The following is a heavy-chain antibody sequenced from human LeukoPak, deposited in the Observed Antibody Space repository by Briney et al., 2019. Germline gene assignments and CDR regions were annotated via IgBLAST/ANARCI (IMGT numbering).Heavy chain of an antibody. D-gene: IGHD3-22*01. CDR1: GGSFSGYY. V-gene: IGHV4-34*01. CDR2: INHSGST. J-gene: IGHJ4*02. CDR3: ARGPPRVTMIVVVITTHFDY. Sequence: SETLSLTCAVYGGSFSGYYWSWLRQPPGKGLEWIGEINHSGSTNYNPSLKSRVTISVDTSKNQFSLKLSSVTAADTAVYYCARGPPRVTMIVVVITTHFDYWGQGTLVTVSS.